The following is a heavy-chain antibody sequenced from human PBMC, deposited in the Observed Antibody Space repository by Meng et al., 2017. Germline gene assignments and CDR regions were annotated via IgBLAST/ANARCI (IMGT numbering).Heavy chain of an antibody. D-gene: IGHD2/OR15-2a*01. CDR2: INHSGST. CDR3: ARVGSFLRDY. V-gene: IGHV4-34*01. Sequence: VPLRQWGEGLLKPSANIAATCVVYGGSFSGYYWSWIRQPPGKGLEWIGEINHSGSTNYNPSLKSRVTISVDTSKNQFSLKLSSVTAADTAVYYCARVGSFLRDYWGQGTLVTVSS. J-gene: IGHJ4*02. CDR1: GGSFSGYY.